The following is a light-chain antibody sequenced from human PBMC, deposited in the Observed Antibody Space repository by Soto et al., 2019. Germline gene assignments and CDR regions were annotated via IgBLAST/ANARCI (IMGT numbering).Light chain of an antibody. Sequence: QSALTQPASVSGSPGQSITISCTGTTSDVGGFNYVSWYQQHPGKAPKLMIFEVSNRPSGVSNRFSGSKSGNTASLNISGLQAEDEADYYCSSYTSSRTWVFGGGTKLIVL. V-gene: IGLV2-14*01. CDR3: SSYTSSRTWV. CDR1: TSDVGGFNY. J-gene: IGLJ3*02. CDR2: EVS.